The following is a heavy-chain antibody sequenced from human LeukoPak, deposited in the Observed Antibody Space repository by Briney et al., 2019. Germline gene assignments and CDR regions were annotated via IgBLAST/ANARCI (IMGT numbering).Heavy chain of an antibody. CDR3: AKDPSDYDSTPEDASDI. CDR1: GFTFSSYG. J-gene: IGHJ3*02. CDR2: IRYDGSNK. Sequence: GGSLRLSCAASGFTFSSYGMHWVRQAPGKGLEWVAFIRYDGSNKYYADSVKGRFTISRDNSKNTLYLQMNSLRAEDTAVYYCAKDPSDYDSTPEDASDIWGQGTMVTVSS. V-gene: IGHV3-30*02. D-gene: IGHD3-22*01.